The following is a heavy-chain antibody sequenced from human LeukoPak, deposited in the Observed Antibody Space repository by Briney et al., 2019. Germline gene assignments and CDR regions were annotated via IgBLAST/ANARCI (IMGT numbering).Heavy chain of an antibody. V-gene: IGHV3-30-3*01. CDR3: ARDDYSPMYSSGADY. CDR1: GFTFSSYA. J-gene: IGHJ4*02. D-gene: IGHD6-19*01. CDR2: ISYDGSNK. Sequence: GRSLRLSCAASGFTFSSYAMHWVRQAPGKGLEWVAVISYDGSNKYYADSVKSRFTISRDNSKNTPYLQMNSLRAEDTAVYYCARDDYSPMYSSGADYWGQGTLVTVSS.